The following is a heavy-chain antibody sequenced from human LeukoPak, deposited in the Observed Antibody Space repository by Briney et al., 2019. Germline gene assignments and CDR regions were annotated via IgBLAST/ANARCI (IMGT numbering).Heavy chain of an antibody. CDR3: VRGDKYFES. CDR2: INRDGTEK. V-gene: IGHV3-7*04. Sequence: PVVLLGLSCATSGFNFSDSRMTGVRQATGKALQWVANINRDGTEKHFLDSVEGRFTISRDNAKKSLYLLMNSLRPQDTAVYFCVRGDKYFESWGQGTLVTVSS. J-gene: IGHJ4*02. D-gene: IGHD2-21*01. CDR1: GFNFSDSR.